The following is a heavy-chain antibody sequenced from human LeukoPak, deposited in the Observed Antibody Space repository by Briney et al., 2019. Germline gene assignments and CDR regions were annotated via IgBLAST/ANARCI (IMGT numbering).Heavy chain of an antibody. D-gene: IGHD2-2*01. Sequence: PGGSLILSCAASGFTFRSYWMSWVRQAPGKGLEWVANIKQDGSEKYYVDSVKGRFTISRDNAKNSLYLQMNSLRAEDTAVYYCARESPSPYYFDYWGQGTLVTVSS. V-gene: IGHV3-7*01. CDR3: ARESPSPYYFDY. CDR1: GFTFRSYW. CDR2: IKQDGSEK. J-gene: IGHJ4*02.